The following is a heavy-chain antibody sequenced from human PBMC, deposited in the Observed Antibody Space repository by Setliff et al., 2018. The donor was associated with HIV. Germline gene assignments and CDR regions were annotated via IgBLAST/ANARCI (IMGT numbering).Heavy chain of an antibody. J-gene: IGHJ4*02. CDR2: IHYTGNT. CDR3: AREGDGIDF. CDR1: GGSITSTTYY. Sequence: PSETLSLTCTVSGGSITSTTYYWGWIRQPPGKGLEWIGTIHYTGNTYHNPSLKRRVTISVEASKNQISLKLTAVTAADSAVYYCAREGDGIDFWGQGTLVTVSS. D-gene: IGHD2-21*02. V-gene: IGHV4-39*02.